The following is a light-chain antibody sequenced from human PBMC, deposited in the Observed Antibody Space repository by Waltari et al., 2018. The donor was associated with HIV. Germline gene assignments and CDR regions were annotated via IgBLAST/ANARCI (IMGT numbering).Light chain of an antibody. Sequence: QSVLTQPPSASGTPGQRVTISCSGSSSHIGTNTVNWYQQLPGTAPKLLIYSNYQRPSGVPDRFSGSKSGTSASLAISGLQSEDEADYYCAAWDDSLNGVVFGGGTKLTVL. J-gene: IGLJ2*01. CDR2: SNY. CDR3: AAWDDSLNGVV. CDR1: SSHIGTNT. V-gene: IGLV1-44*01.